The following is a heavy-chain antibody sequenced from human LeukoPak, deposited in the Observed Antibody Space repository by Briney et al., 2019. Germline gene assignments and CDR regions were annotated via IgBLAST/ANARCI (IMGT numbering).Heavy chain of an antibody. CDR2: INPKSGGT. CDR1: GYVFTDYS. D-gene: IGHD1-1*01. CDR3: SRGSITNWNWFDP. V-gene: IGHV1-2*02. Sequence: ASVKVSCKASGYVFTDYSIHWVRQAPGQGLEWVGWINPKSGGTNSAQKFQGRVTMARDTSITTAYTELSRLTSDDTAVYYCSRGSITNWNWFDPWGQGTLVTVSS. J-gene: IGHJ5*02.